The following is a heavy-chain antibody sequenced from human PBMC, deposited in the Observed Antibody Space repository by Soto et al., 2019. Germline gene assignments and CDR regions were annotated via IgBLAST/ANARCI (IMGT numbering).Heavy chain of an antibody. CDR3: AGTIHTSFGVVTTPKDV. V-gene: IGHV3-21*01. CDR1: GFTFSSYS. CDR2: ISSSSSYI. J-gene: IGHJ6*02. D-gene: IGHD3-3*01. Sequence: GGSLRLSCAASGFTFSSYSMNWVRQAPGKGLEWVSSISSSSSYIYYADSVKGRFTISRDNAKNSLYLQMNSLRAEDTAVYYCAGTIHTSFGVVTTPKDVWGQGTTVTVSS.